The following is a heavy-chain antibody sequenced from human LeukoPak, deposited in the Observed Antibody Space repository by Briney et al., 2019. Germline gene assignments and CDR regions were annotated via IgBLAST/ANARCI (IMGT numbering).Heavy chain of an antibody. CDR2: INHSGST. CDR3: ARGGHCSSTSCYFFRGEAYYMDV. V-gene: IGHV4-34*01. CDR1: GGSFSGYY. Sequence: SETLSLTCAVYGGSFSGYYWSWIRQPPGKGLEWIGDINHSGSTNYNPSLKSRVTISVDTSKNQFSLKLSSVTAADTAVYYCARGGHCSSTSCYFFRGEAYYMDVWGKGTTVTVSS. D-gene: IGHD2-2*01. J-gene: IGHJ6*03.